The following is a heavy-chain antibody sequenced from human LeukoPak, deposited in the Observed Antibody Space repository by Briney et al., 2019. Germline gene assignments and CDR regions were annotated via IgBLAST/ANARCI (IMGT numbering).Heavy chain of an antibody. V-gene: IGHV3-7*01. D-gene: IGHD6-13*01. CDR2: IKQDGSEK. CDR3: ASLSNSWYQTYAGFQH. CDR1: GFTFSSYW. Sequence: GGSLRLSCAASGFTFSSYWMSWVRQAPGKGLEWVANIKQDGSEKYYVDSVKGRFTISRDNAKNSLYLQMNSLRTEDTAVYYCASLSNSWYQTYAGFQHWGQGTLVTVSS. J-gene: IGHJ1*01.